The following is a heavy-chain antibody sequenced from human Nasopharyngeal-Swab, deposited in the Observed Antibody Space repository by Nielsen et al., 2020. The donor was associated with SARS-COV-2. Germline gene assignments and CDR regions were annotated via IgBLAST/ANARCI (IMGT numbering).Heavy chain of an antibody. CDR3: ARFNIAARFIYYYYGMDV. CDR2: INHGGGT. V-gene: IGHV4-34*01. J-gene: IGHJ6*02. D-gene: IGHD6-6*01. Sequence: SETLSLTCAVYGGSISGYYWSWIRQPPGKGLEWIGEINHGGGTNYTPSLKSRVTISVDTSKNQFSLKLSSVTAADTAVYYCARFNIAARFIYYYYGMDVWGQGTTVTVSS. CDR1: GGSISGYY.